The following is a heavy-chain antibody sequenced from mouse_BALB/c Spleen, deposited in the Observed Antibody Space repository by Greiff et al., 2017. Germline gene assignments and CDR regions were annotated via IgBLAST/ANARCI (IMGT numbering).Heavy chain of an antibody. Sequence: VQVVESGAELAKPGASVKMSCKASGYTFTSYWMHWVKQRPGQGLEWIGYINPSTGYTEYNQKFKDKATLTADKSSSTAYMQLSSLTSEDSAVYYCARIGIGGAYWGQGTLVTVSA. CDR3: ARIGIGGAY. J-gene: IGHJ3*01. D-gene: IGHD2-14*01. CDR2: INPSTGYT. CDR1: GYTFTSYW. V-gene: IGHV1-7*01.